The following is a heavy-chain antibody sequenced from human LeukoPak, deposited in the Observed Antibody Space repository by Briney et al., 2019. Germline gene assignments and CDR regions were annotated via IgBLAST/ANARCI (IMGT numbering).Heavy chain of an antibody. J-gene: IGHJ4*02. CDR2: IYYSGST. CDR3: ARVGYYYDSSGYYGGPFDY. D-gene: IGHD3-22*01. V-gene: IGHV4-59*12. Sequence: SETLSLTCTVSGGSISSDYWSWIRQPPGKGLEWIGYIYYSGSTNYNPSLKSRVTISVDTSKNQFSLKLSSVTAADTAVYYCARVGYYYDSSGYYGGPFDYWGQGTLVAVSS. CDR1: GGSISSDY.